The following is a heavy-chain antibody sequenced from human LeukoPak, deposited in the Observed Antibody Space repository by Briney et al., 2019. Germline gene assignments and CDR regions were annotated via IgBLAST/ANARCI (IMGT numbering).Heavy chain of an antibody. J-gene: IGHJ3*02. CDR1: GYTLTSYA. CDR3: ARATYYYDSSGYGAFDI. CDR2: INTNTGNP. V-gene: IGHV7-4-1*02. Sequence: GASVKVSCKASGYTLTSYAMNWVRQAPGQGLEWMGWINTNTGNPTYAQGFTGRFVFSLDTSVSTAYLQISSLKAEDTAVYYCARATYYYDSSGYGAFDIWGQGTMVTVSS. D-gene: IGHD3-22*01.